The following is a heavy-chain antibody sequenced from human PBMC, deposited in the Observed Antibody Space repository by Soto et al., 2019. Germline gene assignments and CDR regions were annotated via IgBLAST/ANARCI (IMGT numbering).Heavy chain of an antibody. J-gene: IGHJ6*02. V-gene: IGHV3-23*01. CDR1: GFTFSSYA. CDR3: AKDSGVVTPPYYYYGMDV. Sequence: VQLLESGGGLVQPGGSLRLSCAASGFTFSSYAMSWVRQAPGKGLEWVSAISGSGGSTYYADSVKGRFTISRDNSKNTLYLQMNSLRAEDTAVYYCAKDSGVVTPPYYYYGMDVWGQGTTVTVSS. D-gene: IGHD2-21*02. CDR2: ISGSGGST.